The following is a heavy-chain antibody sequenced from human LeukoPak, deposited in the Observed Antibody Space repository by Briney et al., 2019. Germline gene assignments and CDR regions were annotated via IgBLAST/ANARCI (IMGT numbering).Heavy chain of an antibody. D-gene: IGHD6-13*01. Sequence: LSGGSLRLSCAASGFTFSSYGMHWVRQAPGKGLEWVSHINTDGRSTGHADSVKGRFTISRDNAKNTLYLQMNSLRAEDTAVYYCARPSAAGPYFDYWGQGTLVTVSS. CDR3: ARPSAAGPYFDY. V-gene: IGHV3-74*01. J-gene: IGHJ4*02. CDR2: INTDGRST. CDR1: GFTFSSYG.